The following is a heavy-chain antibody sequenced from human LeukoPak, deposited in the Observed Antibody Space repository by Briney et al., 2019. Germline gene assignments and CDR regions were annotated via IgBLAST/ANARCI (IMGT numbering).Heavy chain of an antibody. CDR2: IYNSGST. V-gene: IGHV4-59*01. CDR3: AGTTKWLAFDY. Sequence: PSETLSLTCTVVGGSISNYYWSWIRQPPGKGLEWVGCIYNSGSTNYSPSLNSRVTISVDTSENQLSLRLTSVTAADTAVYYCAGTTKWLAFDYWGQGTLVTVSS. D-gene: IGHD5-24*01. J-gene: IGHJ4*02. CDR1: GGSISNYY.